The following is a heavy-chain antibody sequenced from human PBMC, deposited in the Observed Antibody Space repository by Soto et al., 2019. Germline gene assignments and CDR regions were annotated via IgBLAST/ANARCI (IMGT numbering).Heavy chain of an antibody. CDR3: ARFSGGSYNTYYFYYGMDV. CDR1: GYTFTSYG. Sequence: QVQLVQSGAEVKKPGASVKVSCKASGYTFTSYGISWVRQAPGQGLDWMGWISAYNGNTKYAQDLQGRVTMTTDTSTNTAYMEQRSLRSDDTAMYYCARFSGGSYNTYYFYYGMDVWGQGTTVTVSS. J-gene: IGHJ6*02. V-gene: IGHV1-18*04. CDR2: ISAYNGNT. D-gene: IGHD2-15*01.